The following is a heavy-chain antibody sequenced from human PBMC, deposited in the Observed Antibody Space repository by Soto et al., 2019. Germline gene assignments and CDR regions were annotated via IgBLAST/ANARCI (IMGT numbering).Heavy chain of an antibody. CDR1: GYSISSGYY. CDR2: TYHGGST. V-gene: IGHV4-38-2*01. CDR3: ARVGPWVPYYYDSSPYTFENWFDP. D-gene: IGHD3-22*01. J-gene: IGHJ5*02. Sequence: SETLSLTCAVSGYSISSGYYWGWLRQPPGKGLEWIGRTYHGGSTYYNPSLNSRVTLSIDMTNNHVSLILNSVTAADTAVYYCARVGPWVPYYYDSSPYTFENWFDPWGQGTLVTVSS.